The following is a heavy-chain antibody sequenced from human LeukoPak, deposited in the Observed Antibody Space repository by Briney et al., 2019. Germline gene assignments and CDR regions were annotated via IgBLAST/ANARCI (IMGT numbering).Heavy chain of an antibody. V-gene: IGHV3-66*01. CDR2: IYSGGST. CDR3: ARSGYNGWYPLGVSYYYMDV. D-gene: IGHD6-19*01. Sequence: GGSLRLSCAASGFTVSSNYMNWVRQAPEKGLEWVSVIYSGGSTYYADSVKGRFTISRDNSKNTLYLQMTSLRAEDTAVYYCARSGYNGWYPLGVSYYYMDVWGKGTTVTISS. CDR1: GFTVSSNY. J-gene: IGHJ6*03.